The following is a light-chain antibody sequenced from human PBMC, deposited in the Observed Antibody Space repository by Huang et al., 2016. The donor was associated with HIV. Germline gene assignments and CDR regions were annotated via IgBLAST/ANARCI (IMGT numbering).Light chain of an antibody. V-gene: IGKV1-NL1*01. CDR1: QGISNS. Sequence: DIQMTQSPYSLSASGGDRVTITCRASQGISNSLAWYQQQPGKAPKLLVYAASTLESGVPSRFSGSGSGTDYTLTISSLQPEDFATYYCEQYYKIPYTFGQGTNLQIK. J-gene: IGKJ2*01. CDR3: EQYYKIPYT. CDR2: AAS.